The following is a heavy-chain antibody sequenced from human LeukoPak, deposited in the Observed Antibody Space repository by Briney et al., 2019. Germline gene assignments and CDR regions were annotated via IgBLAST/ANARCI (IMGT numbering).Heavy chain of an antibody. CDR2: ITSDGSTT. CDR1: GFTFSNYW. Sequence: GGSLRLSCAASGFTFSNYWMQWVRQAPGRGLVWLSHITSDGSTTTYADSVKGRFTTSRDNAKNTLYLQMSSLRAEDTAVYYCVRDNYGVDYWGQGTLVTVSS. V-gene: IGHV3-74*01. D-gene: IGHD4-11*01. CDR3: VRDNYGVDY. J-gene: IGHJ4*02.